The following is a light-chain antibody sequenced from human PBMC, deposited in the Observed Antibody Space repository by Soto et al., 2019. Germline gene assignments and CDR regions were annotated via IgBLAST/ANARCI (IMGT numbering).Light chain of an antibody. CDR2: DAS. Sequence: EIVLTQSPGTQSLSPGERATLSCRASQSVRSSYLAWYQQKPGQAPRLLIYDASNRATGIPARFSGSGSGTDFTLTISSLEPEDFAVYYCQQRSNWPLTFGGGTKVDIK. J-gene: IGKJ4*01. CDR3: QQRSNWPLT. CDR1: QSVRSSY. V-gene: IGKV3D-20*02.